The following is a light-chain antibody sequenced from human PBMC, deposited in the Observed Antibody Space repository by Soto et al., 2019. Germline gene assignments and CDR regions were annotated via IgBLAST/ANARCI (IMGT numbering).Light chain of an antibody. CDR3: SSYTSSSTTVV. Sequence: QSVLAQPASVSGSPGQSITISCTGTSSDVGGYNYVSWYQQHPGKAPKLMIYEVSNRPSGVSNRFSGSKSGNTASLTISGLQDEDEADYYCSSYTSSSTTVVFGSGTKVTVL. CDR2: EVS. J-gene: IGLJ1*01. V-gene: IGLV2-14*01. CDR1: SSDVGGYNY.